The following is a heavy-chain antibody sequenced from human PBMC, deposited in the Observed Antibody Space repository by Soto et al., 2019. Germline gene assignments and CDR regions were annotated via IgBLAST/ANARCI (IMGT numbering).Heavy chain of an antibody. CDR3: ASRYYDFWSGPPTSFDY. CDR2: IYHSGST. Sequence: QVQLQESGPGLVKPSGTLSLTCAVSGGSISSSNWWSWVREPPEKGLEWFGEIYHSGSTNYNPSLKSRVTISVDKCKHQLPLKLRSVTAAATAVYYCASRYYDFWSGPPTSFDYWGQRPLVAVAS. D-gene: IGHD3-3*01. J-gene: IGHJ4*02. V-gene: IGHV4-4*02. CDR1: GGSISSSNW.